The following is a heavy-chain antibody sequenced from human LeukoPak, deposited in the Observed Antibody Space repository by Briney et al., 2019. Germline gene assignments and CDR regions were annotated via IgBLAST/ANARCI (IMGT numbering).Heavy chain of an antibody. D-gene: IGHD3-3*01. CDR2: INHSGST. Sequence: SETLSLTCAVYGGSFSGYYWSWIRQPPGKGLEWIGEINHSGSTNYNPSLKSRVTISVDTSKNQFSLKLSSVTAADTAVYYCARGSVRFLDRRAYYYYGMDVWGQGTTVTVSS. CDR3: ARGSVRFLDRRAYYYYGMDV. J-gene: IGHJ6*02. V-gene: IGHV4-34*01. CDR1: GGSFSGYY.